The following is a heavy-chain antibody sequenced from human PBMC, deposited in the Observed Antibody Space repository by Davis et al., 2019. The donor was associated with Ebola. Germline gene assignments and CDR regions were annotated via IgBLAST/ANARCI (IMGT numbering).Heavy chain of an antibody. V-gene: IGHV4-34*01. Sequence: SETLSLTCAVYGGSFSGYYWSWIRQPPGKGLEWIGEINHSGSTNYNPSLKSRVTMSVDTSKNQFSLTLTSMTVADSAVYYCARDDVPGLLDSWGQGTLVTVSS. CDR2: INHSGST. J-gene: IGHJ4*02. CDR1: GGSFSGYY. CDR3: ARDDVPGLLDS. D-gene: IGHD3-10*02.